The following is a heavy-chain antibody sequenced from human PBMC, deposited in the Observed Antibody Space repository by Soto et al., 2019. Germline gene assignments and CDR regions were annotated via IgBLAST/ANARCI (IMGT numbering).Heavy chain of an antibody. V-gene: IGHV3-49*03. CDR2: IRSKAYGGTT. D-gene: IGHD2-15*01. Sequence: GGSLRLSCTASGFTFGDYAMSWFRQAPGKGLEWVGFIRSKAYGGTTEYAASVKGRFTISRDDSKSIAYLQMNSLKTEDTAVYYCTRDRYCSGGSCYSFVSWFDPWGQGTLVTVSS. CDR1: GFTFGDYA. J-gene: IGHJ5*02. CDR3: TRDRYCSGGSCYSFVSWFDP.